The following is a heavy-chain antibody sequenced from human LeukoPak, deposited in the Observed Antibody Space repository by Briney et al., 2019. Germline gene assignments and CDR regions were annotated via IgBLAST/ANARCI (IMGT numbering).Heavy chain of an antibody. V-gene: IGHV1-18*01. D-gene: IGHD5-24*01. Sequence: ASVKVSCKASGYTFTSYGISWVRQAPGQGLEGMGWISAYNGNTNYAQKLQGRVTMTTDTSTSTAYMELRSLRSDDTAVYYCARESEGRDGYNLAYYYMDVWGKGTTVTVSS. CDR3: ARESEGRDGYNLAYYYMDV. CDR2: ISAYNGNT. CDR1: GYTFTSYG. J-gene: IGHJ6*03.